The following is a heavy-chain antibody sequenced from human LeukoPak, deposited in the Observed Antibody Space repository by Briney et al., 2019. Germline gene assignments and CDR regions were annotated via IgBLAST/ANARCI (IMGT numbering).Heavy chain of an antibody. V-gene: IGHV4-30-4*01. J-gene: IGHJ3*02. Sequence: PSETLSLTCTVSGGSISSGDYYWSWIRQPPGKGLEWIGYIYYSGSTYYNPSLKSRVTISVDTSKNQFSLKLSSVTAADAAVYYCARGGYDILTGYSDAFDIWGQGTMVTVSS. CDR1: GGSISSGDYY. CDR3: ARGGYDILTGYSDAFDI. D-gene: IGHD3-9*01. CDR2: IYYSGST.